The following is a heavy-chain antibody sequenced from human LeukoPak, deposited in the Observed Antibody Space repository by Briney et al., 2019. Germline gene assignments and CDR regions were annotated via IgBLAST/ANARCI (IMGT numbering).Heavy chain of an antibody. CDR1: GGTFSSYA. J-gene: IGHJ4*02. Sequence: SVKVSCKASGGTFSSYAISWVRQAPGQGLEWMGGIIPIFGTANYAQKFQGRVTITADESTSTAYMELSSLRSEDTAVYYCAREAPYCGGDCYSHLYYRGQGTLVTVSS. CDR2: IIPIFGTA. V-gene: IGHV1-69*01. D-gene: IGHD2-21*01. CDR3: AREAPYCGGDCYSHLYY.